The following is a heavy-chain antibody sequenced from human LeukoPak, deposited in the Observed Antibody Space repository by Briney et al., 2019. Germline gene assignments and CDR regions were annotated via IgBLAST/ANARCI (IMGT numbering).Heavy chain of an antibody. CDR3: ARDQGGPGY. J-gene: IGHJ4*02. D-gene: IGHD3-16*01. V-gene: IGHV3-48*01. CDR2: ISSFSGTI. CDR1: GITFSSYS. Sequence: GGSLRLSCVASGITFSSYSMNWVRQAPGKGLEWVSYISSFSGTINYADSVKGRFTISRDNAKNSLYLQMNSLRAEDTAVYYCARDQGGPGYWGQGTLVTVSS.